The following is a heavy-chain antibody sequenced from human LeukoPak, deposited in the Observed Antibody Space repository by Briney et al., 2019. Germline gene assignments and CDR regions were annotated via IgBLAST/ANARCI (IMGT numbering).Heavy chain of an antibody. CDR2: INGDGRRI. V-gene: IGHV3-74*01. Sequence: GGSLRLSCVASGSTFSTAWMHWARQTPGKGLVWVSHINGDGRRINYADDVKGRFTISRDNAKNTLYLQMNSLRVEDTAVCYCARGRPHGNDYWGQGTLVTVSS. CDR3: ARGRPHGNDY. D-gene: IGHD4-23*01. CDR1: GSTFSTAW. J-gene: IGHJ4*02.